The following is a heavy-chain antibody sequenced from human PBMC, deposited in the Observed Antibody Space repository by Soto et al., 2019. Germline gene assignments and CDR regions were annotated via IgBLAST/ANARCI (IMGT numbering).Heavy chain of an antibody. CDR3: AKDSYSSGHNWFDP. J-gene: IGHJ5*02. D-gene: IGHD6-19*01. V-gene: IGHV3-23*01. CDR1: GFTFSSYA. CDR2: INDSGGTT. Sequence: GGSLRLSCAASGFTFSSYAMSWVRQAPGKGLEWVSIINDSGGTTYYADSVKGRFTISRDNSKNTLYMQMNSLRADDTAVYYCAKDSYSSGHNWFDPWGQGTLVTVSS.